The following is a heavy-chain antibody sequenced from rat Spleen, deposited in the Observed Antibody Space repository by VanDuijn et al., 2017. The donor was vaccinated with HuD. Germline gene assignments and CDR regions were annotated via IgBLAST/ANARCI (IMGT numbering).Heavy chain of an antibody. V-gene: IGHV2-15*01. J-gene: IGHJ2*01. CDR1: GFSLISYA. Sequence: QVQLKESGPGLVQPSQTLSLTCTVSGFSLISYAVSWVRQPPGKGLEWMGGIWGDGSTNYNSALKSRLNISRDTSKSQVFLEMNSLQTEDTAIYFCARVGYTLYYFDYWGQGVMVTVSS. CDR3: ARVGYTLYYFDY. D-gene: IGHD1-11*01. CDR2: IWGDGST.